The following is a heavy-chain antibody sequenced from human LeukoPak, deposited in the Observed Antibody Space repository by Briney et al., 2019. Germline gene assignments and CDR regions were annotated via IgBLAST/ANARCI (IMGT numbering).Heavy chain of an antibody. CDR2: ISAYNGNT. J-gene: IGHJ4*02. CDR3: ARFDSRRGFGEL. CDR1: GYTFTSYC. V-gene: IGHV1-18*01. Sequence: ASVKVSCKASGYTFTSYCISWVRQAPGQGLEWMGWISAYNGNTNYAQKLQGRVTMTTDTSTSTAYMELRSLRSDDTAVYYCARFDSRRGFGELWGQGTLVTVSS. D-gene: IGHD3-10*01.